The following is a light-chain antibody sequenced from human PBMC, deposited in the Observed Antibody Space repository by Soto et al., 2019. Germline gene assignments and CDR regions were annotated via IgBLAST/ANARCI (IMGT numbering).Light chain of an antibody. J-gene: IGKJ2*01. V-gene: IGKV1-39*01. CDR3: QQSSRTPYT. Sequence: DIQMTQSPSTLSASVGDRIIITCRASHSINTYLNWYQQTPGKAPRLLIYSASTLQSGVPSRFSGSGSGTDFTLTITNLQPEDFATYSCQQSSRTPYTFGQGTKVDIK. CDR2: SAS. CDR1: HSINTY.